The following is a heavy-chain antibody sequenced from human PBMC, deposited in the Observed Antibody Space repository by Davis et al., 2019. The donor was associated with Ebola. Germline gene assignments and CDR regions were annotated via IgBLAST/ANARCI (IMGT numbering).Heavy chain of an antibody. CDR2: INPNSGGT. D-gene: IGHD4-17*01. V-gene: IGHV1-2*02. J-gene: IGHJ1*01. Sequence: ASVKVSCKASGYTFTGYYMHWVRQAPGQGLEWMGWINPNSGGTNYAQKFQGRVTMTRDTSISTAYMELSRLRSDDTAVYYCARDSLYGDFDAEYFQHWGQGTLVTVSS. CDR3: ARDSLYGDFDAEYFQH. CDR1: GYTFTGYY.